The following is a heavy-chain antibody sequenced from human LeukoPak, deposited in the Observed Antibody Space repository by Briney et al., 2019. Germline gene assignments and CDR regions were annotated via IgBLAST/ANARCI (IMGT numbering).Heavy chain of an antibody. CDR3: ARHRVYVDTASRDGYDAFDI. J-gene: IGHJ3*02. CDR2: INLNSGGT. Sequence: ASVKVSCKASGYTFTDYYMHWVRQAPGHGLEWLGWINLNSGGTHYVQKFQGRVTMTRDTSISTAYLQWSSLKASDTAMYYCARHRVYVDTASRDGYDAFDIWGQGTMVTVSS. D-gene: IGHD5-18*01. V-gene: IGHV1-2*02. CDR1: GYTFTDYY.